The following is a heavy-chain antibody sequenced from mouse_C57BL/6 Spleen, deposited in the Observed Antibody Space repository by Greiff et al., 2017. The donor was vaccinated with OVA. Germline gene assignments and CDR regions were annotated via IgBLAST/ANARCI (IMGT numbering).Heavy chain of an antibody. Sequence: QVQLQQPGAELVMPGASVKLSCKASGYTFTSYWMNWVKQSPGQGLEWIGEIDPSNSYTNYNQKFKGKSTLTVDKSSSTAYMQLNSLTSEDSAVYYCARKDCSSCYGDYWGQGTTLTVSS. J-gene: IGHJ2*01. D-gene: IGHD1-1*01. CDR1: GYTFTSYW. V-gene: IGHV1-69*01. CDR2: IDPSNSYT. CDR3: ARKDCSSCYGDY.